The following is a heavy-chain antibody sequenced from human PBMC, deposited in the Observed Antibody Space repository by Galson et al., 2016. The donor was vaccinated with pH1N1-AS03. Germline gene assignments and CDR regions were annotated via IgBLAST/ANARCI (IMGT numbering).Heavy chain of an antibody. CDR3: ARRYYFDY. CDR2: IDPSGGPT. D-gene: IGHD3-16*02. Sequence: SVKVSCKASGYTLTRYYMHWVRQAPGQGLEWMGIIDPSGGPTTYAPKFPGRITITTDTSTSTVYMELVSLRSEDTAVYYCARRYYFDYWGQGTLVTVSS. J-gene: IGHJ4*02. CDR1: GYTLTRYY. V-gene: IGHV1-46*01.